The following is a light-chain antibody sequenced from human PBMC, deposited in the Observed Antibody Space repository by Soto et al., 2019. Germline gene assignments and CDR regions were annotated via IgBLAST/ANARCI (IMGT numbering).Light chain of an antibody. J-gene: IGKJ1*01. V-gene: IGKV2-28*01. CDR2: LGS. CDR3: MQDLQTPPT. Sequence: DIVMTQSPLSLPVTPGEPASISCRSSQSLLQSNGYNYLDWYLQKPGQSPQLLIYLGSYRASGAPDKCSGSGSGTDFTLKISRVEAEDVGVYYCMQDLQTPPTFGHGTKVDIK. CDR1: QSLLQSNGYNY.